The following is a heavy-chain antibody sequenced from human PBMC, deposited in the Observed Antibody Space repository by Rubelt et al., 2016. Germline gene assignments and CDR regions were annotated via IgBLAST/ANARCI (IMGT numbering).Heavy chain of an antibody. CDR2: INHSGST. D-gene: IGHD6-6*01. CDR1: GGSFSGYY. Sequence: QVQLQQWGAGLLKPSETLSLTCAVYGGSFSGYYWSWIRQPPGKGLEWIGEINHSGSTNYNPSLKGGVTISVETSKNQFSLKLRSVTAADTAVYNCARVGQQLAYDYWGQGTLVTVSS. V-gene: IGHV4-34*01. J-gene: IGHJ4*02. CDR3: ARVGQQLAYDY.